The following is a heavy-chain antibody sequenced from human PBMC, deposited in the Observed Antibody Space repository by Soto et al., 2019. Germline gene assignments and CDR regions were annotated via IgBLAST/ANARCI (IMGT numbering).Heavy chain of an antibody. CDR3: ARVIRTLWFGENYYFDY. D-gene: IGHD3-10*01. Sequence: ASVKVSWKASGGTVSSYAISWVRQAPGQGLEWMGGIIPIFGTANYAQKFQGRVTITADESTSTAYMELSSLRSEDTAVYYCARVIRTLWFGENYYFDYWGQGTLVTVSS. J-gene: IGHJ4*02. CDR1: GGTVSSYA. V-gene: IGHV1-69*13. CDR2: IIPIFGTA.